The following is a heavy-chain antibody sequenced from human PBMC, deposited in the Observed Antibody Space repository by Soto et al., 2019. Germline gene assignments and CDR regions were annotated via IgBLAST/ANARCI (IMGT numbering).Heavy chain of an antibody. D-gene: IGHD2-21*01. V-gene: IGHV4-4*02. Sequence: SETLSLTCAVSGDSISSSNWWTWVRQPPGKGLEWIGEIYHSGNTNYNPSLRSRVTISVDKSKNQFSLKLNFVTAADTAVYYCSRVGAEYLVSRGDRWLDPWGQGTLVTVSSGKVDKASVKVSCKTSGYTFTSYGMDVWGQGTTVTVSS. CDR1: GDSISSSNW. CDR3: SRVGAEYLVSRGDRWLDPWGQGTLVTVSSGKVDKASVKVSCKTSGYTFTSYGMDV. CDR2: IYHSGNT. J-gene: IGHJ6*02.